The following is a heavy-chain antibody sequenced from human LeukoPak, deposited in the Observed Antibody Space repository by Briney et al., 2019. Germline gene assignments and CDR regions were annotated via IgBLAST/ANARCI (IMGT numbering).Heavy chain of an antibody. V-gene: IGHV3-30*02. CDR3: ASDGCASTSCPYYFDY. CDR1: GFTFSSYG. CDR2: IRYDGTNK. J-gene: IGHJ4*02. Sequence: GGSLRLSCTASGFTFSSYGMHWVRQAPGKGLEWLTFIRYDGTNKYYADSVKGRFTISRDNSQNTLYLQMNSLRAEDTAVYYCASDGCASTSCPYYFDYWGQGTLVTVSS. D-gene: IGHD2-2*01.